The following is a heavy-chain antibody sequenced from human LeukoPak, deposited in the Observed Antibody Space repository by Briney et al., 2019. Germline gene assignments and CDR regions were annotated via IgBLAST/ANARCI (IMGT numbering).Heavy chain of an antibody. D-gene: IGHD2-15*01. CDR2: INQDGSEI. CDR3: ARDYSHYMDV. J-gene: IGHJ6*03. Sequence: GGSLRLSCAVSGFTFSRYWMAWVRQAPGKGLEWVANINQDGSEIHYVDSVKGRFTISRDNAENTLYLQMNSLRAEDTAVYHCARDYSHYMDVWGKGTTVTVSS. V-gene: IGHV3-7*01. CDR1: GFTFSRYW.